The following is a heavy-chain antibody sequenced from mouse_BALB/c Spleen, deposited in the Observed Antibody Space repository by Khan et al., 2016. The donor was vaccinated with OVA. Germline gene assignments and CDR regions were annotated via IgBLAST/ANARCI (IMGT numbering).Heavy chain of an antibody. Sequence: EVELVESGGGLVQPGGSLKLSCAASGFTFSSYGWSWVRQTPDKRLELVATFISNGGSTYYPDSVKGRFTISRDNAKNTLYLQMSSLKSEDTAMYYCARMARTINWGQGTTLTVSS. V-gene: IGHV5-6-3*01. CDR2: FISNGGST. J-gene: IGHJ2*01. CDR1: GFTFSSYG. CDR3: ARMARTIN.